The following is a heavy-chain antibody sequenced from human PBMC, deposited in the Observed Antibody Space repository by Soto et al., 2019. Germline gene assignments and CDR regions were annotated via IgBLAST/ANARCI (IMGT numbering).Heavy chain of an antibody. V-gene: IGHV4-61*01. D-gene: IGHD5-18*01. CDR3: ARGGGVTATFDY. J-gene: IGHJ4*02. CDR2: IYYSGGT. CDR1: GGSVSSGSYY. Sequence: LSLTCTVSGGSVSSGSYYWSWIRQPPGKGLEWIGYIYYSGGTNYNPSLKSRVTISVDTSKNQFSLKLSSVTAADTAVYYCARGGGVTATFDYWGQGTLVTVSS.